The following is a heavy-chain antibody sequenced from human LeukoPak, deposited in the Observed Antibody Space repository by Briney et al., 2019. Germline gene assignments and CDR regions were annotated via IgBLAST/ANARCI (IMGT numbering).Heavy chain of an antibody. CDR2: IHSSGST. CDR1: GXSTRGHY. J-gene: IGHJ4*02. D-gene: IGHD1-26*01. Sequence: SETLSLTCTVSGXSTRGHYWSWIRQPAGKGLEWIGRIHSSGSTNYNPSLKSRVTMSVDTSKKQFSLKVSSVTAADTAVYYCARDSGSQNYWGQGTLVTVSS. CDR3: ARDSGSQNY. V-gene: IGHV4-4*07.